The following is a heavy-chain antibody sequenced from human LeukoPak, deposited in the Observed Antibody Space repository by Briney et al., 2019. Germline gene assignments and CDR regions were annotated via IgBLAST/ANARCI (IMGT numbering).Heavy chain of an antibody. J-gene: IGHJ3*02. Sequence: SGPTLVNPTQTLTLTCTFSGFSLSTSGVGVGWIRQPPGKALEWLALIYWNDDNRYSPSLKSRLTITKDTSKNQVVLTMTNMDPVDTGTYYRAHTTGPRAFDIWGQGTMVTVSS. CDR1: GFSLSTSGVG. CDR3: AHTTGPRAFDI. CDR2: IYWNDDN. V-gene: IGHV2-5*01. D-gene: IGHD1-1*01.